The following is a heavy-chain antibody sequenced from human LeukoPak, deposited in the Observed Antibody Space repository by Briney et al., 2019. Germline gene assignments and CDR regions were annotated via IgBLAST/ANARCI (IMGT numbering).Heavy chain of an antibody. CDR3: ARGAAVAGLDY. V-gene: IGHV3-48*03. CDR2: ISSSDNTI. D-gene: IGHD6-19*01. CDR1: GFTFSSYE. J-gene: IGHJ4*02. Sequence: GGSLRLSCAASGFTFSSYEMNWVRQAPGKGLEWVSYISSSDNTIYYADSVKGRFTISRDNAKLYLQMNSLRAEDTAFYYCARGAAVAGLDYWGQGTLVTVSS.